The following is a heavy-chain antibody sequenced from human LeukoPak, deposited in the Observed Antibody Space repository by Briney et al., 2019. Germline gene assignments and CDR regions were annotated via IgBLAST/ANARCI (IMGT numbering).Heavy chain of an antibody. V-gene: IGHV3-74*01. Sequence: GGSLRLSCAASGFTFTTYWMHWVRQAPGKGLVWVSHINSDGSITSYADSVKGRFTISRDNSKNTLYLQMNSLRAEDTAVYYCARSSSVGATRALDYWGQGTLVTVSS. J-gene: IGHJ4*02. CDR3: ARSSSVGATRALDY. CDR2: INSDGSIT. D-gene: IGHD1-26*01. CDR1: GFTFTTYW.